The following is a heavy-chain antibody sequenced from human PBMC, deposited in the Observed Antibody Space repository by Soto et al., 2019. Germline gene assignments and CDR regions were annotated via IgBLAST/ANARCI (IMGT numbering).Heavy chain of an antibody. J-gene: IGHJ6*03. CDR1: GFTFSSYG. D-gene: IGHD3-9*01. CDR3: AKDVGGGFDWPDYYYYSCMDV. Sequence: QVQLVESGGGVVQPGRSLRLSCAASGFTFSSYGMHWVRQAPGKGLEWVAVISYDGSNKYYADSVKGRFTISRDNSKNTLYLQMNRLRAEDTAAYYCAKDVGGGFDWPDYYYYSCMDVWGKGTTVTVSS. V-gene: IGHV3-30*18. CDR2: ISYDGSNK.